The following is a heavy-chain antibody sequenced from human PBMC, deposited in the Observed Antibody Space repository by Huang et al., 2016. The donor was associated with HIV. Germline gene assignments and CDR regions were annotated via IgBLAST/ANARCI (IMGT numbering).Heavy chain of an antibody. Sequence: QVHLVQSGAEVRKPGASVKVSCKASGYTLSDYAMHWVRQAPGQGLEWMGRIKTGNGKTKYSQELQGRVTITRDTSANTAYLEVSSLRSEDTAVYYCAKDCEHSSGTHYYYYYMDVWGEGTTVTVSS. J-gene: IGHJ6*03. CDR3: AKDCEHSSGTHYYYYYMDV. V-gene: IGHV1-3*04. CDR1: GYTLSDYA. CDR2: IKTGNGKT. D-gene: IGHD5-18*01.